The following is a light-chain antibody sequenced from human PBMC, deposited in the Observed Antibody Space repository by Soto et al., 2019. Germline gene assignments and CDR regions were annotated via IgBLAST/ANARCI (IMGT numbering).Light chain of an antibody. J-gene: IGKJ1*01. CDR2: AAS. CDR1: QSVADNY. Sequence: EIVLTQSPGTLSLSPGERATLSCRASQSVADNYLAWYQQKPGQPPRLLIYAASRRATGIPDTFSGSRSGTDFTLTITRLEPEDFALYYCQQYGHSPRTFGQGTKVEIK. V-gene: IGKV3-20*01. CDR3: QQYGHSPRT.